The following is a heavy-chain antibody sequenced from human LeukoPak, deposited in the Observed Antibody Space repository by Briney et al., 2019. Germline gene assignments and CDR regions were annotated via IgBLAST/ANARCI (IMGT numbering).Heavy chain of an antibody. D-gene: IGHD3-3*01. CDR1: GYTFTSYY. V-gene: IGHV1-46*01. CDR2: INPSGSST. Sequence: ASVKVSCKASGYTFTSYYMHWVRQAPGQGLEWMGIINPSGSSTSYAQKFQGRVTMTRDTSTSTVYMELSSLRSEDTAVYYCARGPETIFGVASAPEIDYWGQGTLVTVSS. J-gene: IGHJ4*02. CDR3: ARGPETIFGVASAPEIDY.